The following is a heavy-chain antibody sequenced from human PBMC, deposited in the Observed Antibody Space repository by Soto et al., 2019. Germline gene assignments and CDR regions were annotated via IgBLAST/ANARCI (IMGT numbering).Heavy chain of an antibody. D-gene: IGHD1-26*01. V-gene: IGHV1-69*12. CDR2: IIPIFGTA. J-gene: IGHJ3*02. CDR3: ASPAADSGSPGGAFDI. CDR1: GGTFSSYA. Sequence: QVQLVQSGAEVKKPGSSVKVSCKASGGTFSSYAISWVRQAPGQGLEWMGGIIPIFGTANYAQKFQGRVTITADESTSTAYMELSSLRSEDTAVYYCASPAADSGSPGGAFDIWGQGTMVTVSS.